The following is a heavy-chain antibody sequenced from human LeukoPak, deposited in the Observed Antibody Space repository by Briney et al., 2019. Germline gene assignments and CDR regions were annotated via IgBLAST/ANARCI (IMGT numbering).Heavy chain of an antibody. Sequence: SETLSLTCTVSGGSINSHYWSWIRQPPGKGLERIGYIYYSGNTNYNPSLKSRVTISVDTSKNQFSLKLSSVTAADTAVYYCARGRYCSGGSCWVYWYFDLWGRGTLVTVSS. CDR2: IYYSGNT. J-gene: IGHJ2*01. CDR1: GGSINSHY. D-gene: IGHD2-15*01. CDR3: ARGRYCSGGSCWVYWYFDL. V-gene: IGHV4-59*11.